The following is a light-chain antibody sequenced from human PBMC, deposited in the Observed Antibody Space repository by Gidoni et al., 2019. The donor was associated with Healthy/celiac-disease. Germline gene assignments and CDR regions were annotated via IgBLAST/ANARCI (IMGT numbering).Light chain of an antibody. CDR3: QXXXSTXXT. CDR1: QSISSY. Sequence: TQSPSSLSASEGARVTITCRASQSISSYLNWYQQKPGKAPKLLIYAASSSQSAAPSRFSGSGXXTDXTXTISXXQPXXFAXXXCQXXXSTXXTFXXXTRLEIK. CDR2: AAS. J-gene: IGKJ5*01. V-gene: IGKV1-39*01.